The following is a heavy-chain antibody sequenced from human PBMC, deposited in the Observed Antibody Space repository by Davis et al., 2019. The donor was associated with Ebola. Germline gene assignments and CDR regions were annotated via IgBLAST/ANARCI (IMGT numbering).Heavy chain of an antibody. CDR3: AREVSGYDSPYYHMDV. D-gene: IGHD5-12*01. Sequence: AGSLRLSCAASGFTVSSYDMHWVRQATGKGLEWVSSMVPAGDTYYPDSVRGRFSISRDGAKNSLYLHMHSLRLGDTAVYYCAREVSGYDSPYYHMDVWGQGTAVTVSS. CDR2: MVPAGDT. CDR1: GFTVSSYD. J-gene: IGHJ6*03. V-gene: IGHV3-13*04.